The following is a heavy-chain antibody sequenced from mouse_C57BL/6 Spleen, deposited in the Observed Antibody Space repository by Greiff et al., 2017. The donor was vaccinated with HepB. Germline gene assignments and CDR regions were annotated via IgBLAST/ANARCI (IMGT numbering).Heavy chain of an antibody. CDR2: IDPENGDT. D-gene: IGHD2-12*01. Sequence: EVKLVESGAELVRPGASVKLSCTASGFNIKDDYMHWVKQRPEQGLEWIGWIDPENGDTEYASKFQGKATITADTSSNTAYLQLSSLTSEDTAVYYCTRNYMGYWGQGTTLTVSS. CDR1: GFNIKDDY. CDR3: TRNYMGY. J-gene: IGHJ2*01. V-gene: IGHV14-4*01.